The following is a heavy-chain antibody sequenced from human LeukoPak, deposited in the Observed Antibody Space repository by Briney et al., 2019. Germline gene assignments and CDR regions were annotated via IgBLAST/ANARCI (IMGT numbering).Heavy chain of an antibody. V-gene: IGHV3-30*18. Sequence: SGGSLRLSCAASGFAFDAFGIHWVRQAPGKGLEWVAVISSDGSKEYYGDSVKGRLTISRDNSKNMLYLQMNSLRAEDSGVYYCAKSGGYCTDGICYHFDYWGQGTLVTVSS. CDR2: ISSDGSKE. D-gene: IGHD2-8*01. CDR3: AKSGGYCTDGICYHFDY. CDR1: GFAFDAFG. J-gene: IGHJ4*02.